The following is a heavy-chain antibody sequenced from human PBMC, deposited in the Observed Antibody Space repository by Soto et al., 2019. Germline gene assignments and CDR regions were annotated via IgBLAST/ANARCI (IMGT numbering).Heavy chain of an antibody. CDR3: ARRHKGYGSGSYYNEGDY. CDR1: GYSVTIYW. V-gene: IGHV5-10-1*01. J-gene: IGHJ4*02. Sequence: EVQLVQSGAEVKKPGESLRISCKGSGYSVTIYWISWVRHMPAKGLEWMGRIDPSDSYTNYSPSFQGHVTISAAKSISTAYLRWSSLKASDTAMYYCARRHKGYGSGSYYNEGDYWGQGTLVTVSS. CDR2: IDPSDSYT. D-gene: IGHD3-10*01.